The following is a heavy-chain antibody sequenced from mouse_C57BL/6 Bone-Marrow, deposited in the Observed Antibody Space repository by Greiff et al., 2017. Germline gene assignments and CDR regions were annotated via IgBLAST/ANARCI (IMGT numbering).Heavy chain of an antibody. D-gene: IGHD1-1*01. V-gene: IGHV1-85*01. J-gene: IGHJ1*03. CDR2: IYPRDGST. CDR1: GYTFTSYD. CDR3: SRLGFDGSSGDWYFDG. Sequence: VQLQQSGPELVKPGASVKLSCKASGYTFTSYDINWVKQRPGQGLEWIGWIYPRDGSTKYNEKFKGKATLTVDTSSSTAYMALHSLTSEDSAVYFWSRLGFDGSSGDWYFDGRGKGTTGTGSS.